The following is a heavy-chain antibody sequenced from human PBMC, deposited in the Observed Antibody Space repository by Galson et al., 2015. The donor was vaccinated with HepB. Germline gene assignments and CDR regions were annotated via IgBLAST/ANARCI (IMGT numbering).Heavy chain of an antibody. CDR1: GFSLSTSGVG. CDR2: IYWGDDK. J-gene: IGHJ4*02. D-gene: IGHD3-10*01. Sequence: PALVKPTQTLTLTCTFSGFSLSTSGVGVGWIRQPPGKALEWLALIYWGDDKRYSPSLKSRLTITKDTSKNQVVLTMTNMDPVDTATYYCAHSGNYYGSGSYYSGFDYWGQGTLVTVSS. V-gene: IGHV2-5*02. CDR3: AHSGNYYGSGSYYSGFDY.